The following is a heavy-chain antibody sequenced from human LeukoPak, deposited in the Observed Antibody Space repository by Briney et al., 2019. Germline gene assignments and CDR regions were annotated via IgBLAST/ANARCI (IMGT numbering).Heavy chain of an antibody. CDR1: GGSIDTYY. Sequence: PSETLSLTCTVSGGSIDTYYWNWIRQPPGKGLEWIGYVFHTGGTNYNPSLKSRVTISVDTSKNQFSLKLSSVTAADTAVYYCARGRRPLLKQLRKYYYYYYMDVWGKGTTVTVSS. V-gene: IGHV4-59*12. J-gene: IGHJ6*03. D-gene: IGHD6-6*01. CDR2: VFHTGGT. CDR3: ARGRRPLLKQLRKYYYYYYMDV.